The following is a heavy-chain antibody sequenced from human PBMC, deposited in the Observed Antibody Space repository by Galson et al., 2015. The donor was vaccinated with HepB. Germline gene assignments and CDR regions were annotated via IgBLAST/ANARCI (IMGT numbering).Heavy chain of an antibody. CDR2: IYPGDSDT. J-gene: IGHJ3*02. Sequence: QSGAEVKKPGESLRISCKGSGYNFATYWIGWVRQMPGRGLEWMGIIYPGDSDTKYSPSFQGQVTISADKSISTAYLQWSSLKASDTAMYYCARSGGPDAFDIWGQGTMVTVSS. CDR3: ARSGGPDAFDI. V-gene: IGHV5-51*01. D-gene: IGHD3-10*01. CDR1: GYNFATYW.